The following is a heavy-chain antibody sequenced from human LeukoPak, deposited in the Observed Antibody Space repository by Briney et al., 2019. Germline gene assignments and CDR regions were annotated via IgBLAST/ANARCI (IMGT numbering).Heavy chain of an antibody. CDR1: GGSINSYY. CDR3: ARQVVYYDSSGYRRSDGFDI. CDR2: IYYSGST. V-gene: IGHV4-59*08. Sequence: PSETLSLTCTVSGGSINSYYWSWIRQPPGKGLEWVGYIYYSGSTYYNPSLKSRVTVSVDTSKNQFSLKLTSVTAADTAVYYCARQVVYYDSSGYRRSDGFDIWGQGTMVTVSS. J-gene: IGHJ3*02. D-gene: IGHD3-22*01.